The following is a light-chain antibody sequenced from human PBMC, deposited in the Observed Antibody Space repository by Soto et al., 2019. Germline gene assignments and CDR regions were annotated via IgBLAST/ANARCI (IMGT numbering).Light chain of an antibody. CDR1: QSVSRSY. CDR3: QQYGTSPRT. V-gene: IGKV3-20*01. Sequence: EIVLTQSPGTLSLSPGERATLSCRASQSVSRSYLAWYQQKPGQAPRLLINGASTRATGIPDRFSGSGSGTDFTLTITRLEPEDFAVYYCQQYGTSPRTFGQGTKVEIK. CDR2: GAS. J-gene: IGKJ1*01.